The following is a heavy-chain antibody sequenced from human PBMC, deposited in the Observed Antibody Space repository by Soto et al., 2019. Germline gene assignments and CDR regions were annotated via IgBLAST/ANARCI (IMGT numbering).Heavy chain of an antibody. V-gene: IGHV4-34*01. D-gene: IGHD2-15*01. Sequence: QVQLQQWGAGLLKPSETLSLTCAVYGGSFSGYYWSWIRQPPGKGLEWIGEINHSGSTNYNPSLKSRVTISVDTSKNQFSLKLSSLTAADTAVYYCARGLRHLGYCSGGSCYYAFDPWGQGTLVTVSS. J-gene: IGHJ5*02. CDR1: GGSFSGYY. CDR2: INHSGST. CDR3: ARGLRHLGYCSGGSCYYAFDP.